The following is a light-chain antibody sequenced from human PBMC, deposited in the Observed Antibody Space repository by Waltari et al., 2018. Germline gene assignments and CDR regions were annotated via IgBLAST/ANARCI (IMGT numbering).Light chain of an antibody. CDR2: DVT. Sequence: QSALTQPPSASGSPGQSVAISCTGTSSDVGAYNYVSWYQQPPGKAPKLIIYDVTKRPSGVPDRFSGSKSGNTAFLTVSGLQADDEADYHCSSYTGSTNNLYVFGTGTKVTVL. CDR3: SSYTGSTNNLYV. CDR1: SSDVGAYNY. V-gene: IGLV2-8*01. J-gene: IGLJ1*01.